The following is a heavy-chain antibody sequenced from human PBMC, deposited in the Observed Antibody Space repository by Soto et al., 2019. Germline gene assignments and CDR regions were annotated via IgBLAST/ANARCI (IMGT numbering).Heavy chain of an antibody. Sequence: QVQLVQSGAEVKKPGASVKVSCKASGYTFTSYGISWVRQAPGQGLEWMGWISAYNGNTNYAQKLHGRVTMTPDTATSTAYMELRSLRSDDTSVYYCARSAGYCSGGSCYGYWGHGTLVTVSS. D-gene: IGHD2-15*01. CDR3: ARSAGYCSGGSCYGY. V-gene: IGHV1-18*01. CDR2: ISAYNGNT. CDR1: GYTFTSYG. J-gene: IGHJ4*01.